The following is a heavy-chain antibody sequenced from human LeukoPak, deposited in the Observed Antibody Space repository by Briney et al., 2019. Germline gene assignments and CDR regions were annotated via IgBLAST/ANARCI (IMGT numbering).Heavy chain of an antibody. Sequence: GGSLRLSCAASGFTFSTYAMSWVRQAPGKGLEGVSTMSSTSGRTYYADSVKGRFTISRDNARNTLDLQLNSLRADDTAVYYCAKGRGIALTGGVYYFDRWGQGTLVTVSS. D-gene: IGHD6-13*01. J-gene: IGHJ4*02. CDR3: AKGRGIALTGGVYYFDR. CDR1: GFTFSTYA. CDR2: MSSTSGRT. V-gene: IGHV3-23*01.